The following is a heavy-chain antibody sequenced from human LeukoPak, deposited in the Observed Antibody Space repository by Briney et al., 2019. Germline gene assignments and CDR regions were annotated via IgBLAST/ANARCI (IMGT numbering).Heavy chain of an antibody. CDR1: GFTFSSYA. V-gene: IGHV3-30*04. J-gene: IGHJ3*02. CDR3: ARDTAAFDI. CDR2: ISYDGSNT. Sequence: GRPLRLSCAASGFTFSSYAMHWVRQAPGKGLEWVAVISYDGSNTYYADSVKGRFTISRDNSKNTLYLQMNSLRAEDTAVYYCARDTAAFDIWGQGTMVTVSS.